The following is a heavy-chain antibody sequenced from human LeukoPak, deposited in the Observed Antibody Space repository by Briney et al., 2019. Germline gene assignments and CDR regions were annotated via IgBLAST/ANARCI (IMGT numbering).Heavy chain of an antibody. CDR3: ARHDSFIPY. Sequence: GGSLRLSCAASGFTFNYYAMSWVRQAPGKGLEWVSGISDNEGNTYYTDSVKGRFTISRDNTKNTVYLQMNNLRADDAAVYFCARHDSFIPYWGQGTLVTVSS. D-gene: IGHD5-18*01. V-gene: IGHV3-23*01. J-gene: IGHJ4*02. CDR1: GFTFNYYA. CDR2: ISDNEGNT.